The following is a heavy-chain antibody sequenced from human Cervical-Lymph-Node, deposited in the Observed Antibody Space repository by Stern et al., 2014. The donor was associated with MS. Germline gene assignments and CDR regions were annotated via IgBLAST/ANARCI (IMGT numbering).Heavy chain of an antibody. V-gene: IGHV5-51*01. CDR1: GYSFTSNW. Sequence: VQLVQSGAEVKKSGESLKISCKGSGYSFTSNWIAWVRQMPGKGLEWMGIVWPGDSDTRYSPSFQGQVTISADKSIDTAYLQWSSLKASDTAIYYCARNADTYYYGSGTYFDYWGQGSLVTVSS. CDR2: VWPGDSDT. CDR3: ARNADTYYYGSGTYFDY. J-gene: IGHJ4*02. D-gene: IGHD3-10*01.